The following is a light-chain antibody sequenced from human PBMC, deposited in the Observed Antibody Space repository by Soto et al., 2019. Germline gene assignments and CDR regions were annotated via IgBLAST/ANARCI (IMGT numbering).Light chain of an antibody. CDR1: QSVSSN. V-gene: IGKV3-15*01. Sequence: EIVMTQSPATLSVSQGERATLSCRASQSVSSNLAWYQQKPGQAPRLLIYGASTRDTGIPARFSGSGSGTEFTLTISSLQSADFAVYYCQQYNYWPPYTFGQGTKVEIK. J-gene: IGKJ2*01. CDR3: QQYNYWPPYT. CDR2: GAS.